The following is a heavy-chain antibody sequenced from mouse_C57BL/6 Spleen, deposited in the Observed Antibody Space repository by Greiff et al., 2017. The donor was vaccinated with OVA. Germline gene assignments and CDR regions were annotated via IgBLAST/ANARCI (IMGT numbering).Heavy chain of an antibody. CDR3: ARSYDYDVYAMDY. J-gene: IGHJ4*01. V-gene: IGHV1-85*01. CDR2: IYPRDGST. CDR1: GYTFTSYD. Sequence: VQLVESGPELVKPGASVKLSCKASGYTFTSYDINWVKQRPGQGLEWIGWIYPRDGSTKYNEKFKGKATLTVDTSSSTAYMELHSLTSEDSAVYFCARSYDYDVYAMDYWGQGTSVTVSS. D-gene: IGHD2-4*01.